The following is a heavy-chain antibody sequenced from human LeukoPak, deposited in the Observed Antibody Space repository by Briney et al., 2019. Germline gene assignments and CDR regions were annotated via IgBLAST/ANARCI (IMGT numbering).Heavy chain of an antibody. CDR2: TYYRSKWYN. V-gene: IGHV6-1*01. CDR3: ARDLGVTVRFNWFDP. Sequence: SQTLSLTCAISGDIVSSNSAAWNWIRQSPSRGLEWLGRTYYRSKWYNDYAVPVKSRITINPDTSKNQFSLQLNSVTPEDTAVYYCARDLGVTVRFNWFDPWGQGTPVTVSS. D-gene: IGHD2-21*02. CDR1: GDIVSSNSAA. J-gene: IGHJ5*02.